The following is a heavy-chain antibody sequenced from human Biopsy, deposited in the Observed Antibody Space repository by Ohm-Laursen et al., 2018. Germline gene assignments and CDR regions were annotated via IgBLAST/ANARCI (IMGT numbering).Heavy chain of an antibody. CDR1: GGSISNNNYY. J-gene: IGHJ5*02. Sequence: SDTLSLTCTVSGGSISNNNYYWGWIRQPPGKGLEWIGSIFYRGSTHYKPSLKSRVNISVDTSNNQFSLKQNSVTAADTAVYYCARDYDTSGYYYGSWGQGTLVTVSS. D-gene: IGHD3-22*01. V-gene: IGHV4-39*01. CDR2: IFYRGST. CDR3: ARDYDTSGYYYGS.